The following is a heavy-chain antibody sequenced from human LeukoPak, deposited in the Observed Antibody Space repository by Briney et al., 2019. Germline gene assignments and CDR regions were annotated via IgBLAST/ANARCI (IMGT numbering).Heavy chain of an antibody. Sequence: SETLSLTCTVSGGSINSGGFSWPWIRQPGGKGLEWIGRIYTSGSTKYNPSLRSRVTISVDTSKNQFSLNLRSVTAADTAVYYCARGRIYKGDYYYMDFWGKGTTVSVSS. CDR1: GGSINSGGFS. V-gene: IGHV4-61*02. J-gene: IGHJ6*03. CDR3: ARGRIYKGDYYYMDF. CDR2: IYTSGST. D-gene: IGHD5-24*01.